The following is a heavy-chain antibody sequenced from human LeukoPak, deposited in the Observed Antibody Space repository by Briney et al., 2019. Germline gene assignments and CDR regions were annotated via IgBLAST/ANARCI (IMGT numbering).Heavy chain of an antibody. Sequence: GKSLRLSCAASGFTFSNYAMHWVRQAPGKGLEWVAVISYDGTNKYYADSVKGRFTISRDNSKNTLYLQMNSLRAEDTAVFYCVRTDCSGGSCYPNFDYWGQGTLVTVSS. CDR3: VRTDCSGGSCYPNFDY. CDR1: GFTFSNYA. D-gene: IGHD2-15*01. V-gene: IGHV3-30*01. J-gene: IGHJ4*02. CDR2: ISYDGTNK.